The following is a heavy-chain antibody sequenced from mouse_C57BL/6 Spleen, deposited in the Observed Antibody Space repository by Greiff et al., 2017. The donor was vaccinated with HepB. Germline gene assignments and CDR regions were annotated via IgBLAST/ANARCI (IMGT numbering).Heavy chain of an antibody. J-gene: IGHJ4*01. CDR3: AREKGPYAMDY. D-gene: IGHD3-3*01. Sequence: VQLQQSGPELVKPGASVKISCKASGYTFTDYYMNWVKQSHGKSLEWIGDINPNNGGTSYNQKFKGKATLTVDKSSSTAYMELRSLTSEDSAVYYCAREKGPYAMDYWGQGTSVTVSS. CDR2: INPNNGGT. V-gene: IGHV1-26*01. CDR1: GYTFTDYY.